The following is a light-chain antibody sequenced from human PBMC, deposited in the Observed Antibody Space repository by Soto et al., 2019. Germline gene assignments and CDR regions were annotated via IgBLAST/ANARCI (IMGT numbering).Light chain of an antibody. CDR2: EVT. V-gene: IGLV2-8*01. CDR3: TSYAAGNNIV. J-gene: IGLJ1*01. Sequence: QSALTQPPSASGSPGQSVTISGTGTSSDVGSYKYVSWYQQHPGKAPKVIIYEVTKRPSGVPDRFSGSKSGNTASLTVSGLQAEDEADYYCTSYAAGNNIVFGAGTKLTVL. CDR1: SSDVGSYKY.